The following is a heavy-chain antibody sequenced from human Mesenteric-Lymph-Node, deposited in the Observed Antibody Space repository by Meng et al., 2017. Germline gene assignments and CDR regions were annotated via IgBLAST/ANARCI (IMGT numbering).Heavy chain of an antibody. CDR1: EFTFSTYW. Sequence: LSLTCAASEFTFSTYWMHWVRQAPGKGLVWVSRITTDVTSTSYADSVKGRFTISRDNARNTLYLQMNSLRVEDTAVYYCARSLMGSSGWYGIGAAFDIWGQGTMVTVSS. CDR3: ARSLMGSSGWYGIGAAFDI. CDR2: ITTDVTST. V-gene: IGHV3-74*01. D-gene: IGHD6-19*01. J-gene: IGHJ3*02.